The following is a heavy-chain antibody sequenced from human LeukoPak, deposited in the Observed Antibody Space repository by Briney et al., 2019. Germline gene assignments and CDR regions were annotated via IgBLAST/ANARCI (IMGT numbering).Heavy chain of an antibody. CDR2: FDPEDGET. J-gene: IGHJ4*02. CDR3: ATIRGRDIVVVPAAWED. D-gene: IGHD2-2*01. V-gene: IGHV1-24*01. Sequence: ASVKVSCKVSGYTLTELSMHWVRQAPGKGLEWTGGFDPEDGETIYAQKFQGRVTMTEDTSTDTAYMELSSLRSEDTAVYYCATIRGRDIVVVPAAWEDWGQGTLVTVSS. CDR1: GYTLTELS.